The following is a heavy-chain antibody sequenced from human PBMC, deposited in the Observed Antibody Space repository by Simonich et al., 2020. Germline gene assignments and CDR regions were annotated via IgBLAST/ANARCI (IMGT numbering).Heavy chain of an antibody. V-gene: IGHV3-30*07. D-gene: IGHD2-21*02. CDR1: GFTFSGYA. J-gene: IGHJ4*02. CDR2: ISEDGSNK. CDR3: ARDGERYCGGDCYSYFDY. Sequence: QVQLVESGGGVVQPGRSLRLSCAASGFTFSGYAMHWVRQAPGKGLEWVVIISEDGSNKYYADSVKGRFTISRDNSKNTLYLQMNSLRAEDTAVYYCARDGERYCGGDCYSYFDYWGQGTLVTVSS.